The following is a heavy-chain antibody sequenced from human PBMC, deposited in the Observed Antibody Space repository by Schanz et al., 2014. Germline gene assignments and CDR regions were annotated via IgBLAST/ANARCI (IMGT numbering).Heavy chain of an antibody. V-gene: IGHV3-53*01. Sequence: EVQLVESGGGLIQPGGPLRLSCAVPGFTVSTNYMSWVRQAPGKGLEWVSSLYIGGGSTRYADSVKGRFIISRDSSKNTLFLQMNSLRADDTAVYFCARDEGRDGYNLAFDVWGQGTLVTVSS. CDR3: ARDEGRDGYNLAFDV. CDR2: LYIGGGST. D-gene: IGHD5-12*01. CDR1: GFTVSTNY. J-gene: IGHJ3*01.